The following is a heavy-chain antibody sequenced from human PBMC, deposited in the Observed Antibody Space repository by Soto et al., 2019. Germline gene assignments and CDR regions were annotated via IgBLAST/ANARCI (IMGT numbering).Heavy chain of an antibody. CDR1: GFNFRNFN. Sequence: PGGSLRLSCGVSGFNFRNFNMIWVRQAPGKGLEWVSSVSGSSSYIYYADSVKGRFTVSRDNANNLVFLQMNGLRPEDTAMYYCARDLRGHYGPWGQGTMVTVSS. D-gene: IGHD4-17*01. CDR3: ARDLRGHYGP. V-gene: IGHV3-21*06. J-gene: IGHJ3*01. CDR2: VSGSSSYI.